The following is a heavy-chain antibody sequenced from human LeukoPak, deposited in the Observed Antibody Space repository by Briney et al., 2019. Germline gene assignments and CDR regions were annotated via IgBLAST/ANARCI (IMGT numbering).Heavy chain of an antibody. V-gene: IGHV3-21*01. CDR1: GFTFSSYS. J-gene: IGHJ4*02. Sequence: GGSLRLSCAASGFTFSSYSMNWVRQAPGKGLEWVSSISSSSSYIYYADSVKGRFTISRDNAKNSLYLQMNSLRAEDTAVYYCARVGTVVTIDFDYWGQGTLVTVSS. D-gene: IGHD4-23*01. CDR3: ARVGTVVTIDFDY. CDR2: ISSSSSYI.